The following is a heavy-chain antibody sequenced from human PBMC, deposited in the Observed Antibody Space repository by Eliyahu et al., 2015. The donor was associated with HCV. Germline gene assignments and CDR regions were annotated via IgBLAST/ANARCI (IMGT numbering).Heavy chain of an antibody. V-gene: IGHV3-23*01. CDR2: TSGSGGTX. CDR1: GFTFXSXA. D-gene: IGHD2-2*01. Sequence: EVQLLESGGGLVQPGGSLRLSCAASGFTFXSXAMXWVRQTPGKGLEWVSTTSGSGGTXYYADSVKGRFTISXDNSKNTLYLQMNGLRAEDTAVYYCASCAGVSSTSCSRFDYWGQGILVTVSS. J-gene: IGHJ4*02. CDR3: ASCAGVSSTSCSRFDY.